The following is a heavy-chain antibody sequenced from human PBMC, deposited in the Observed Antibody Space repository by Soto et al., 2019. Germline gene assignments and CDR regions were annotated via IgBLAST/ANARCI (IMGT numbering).Heavy chain of an antibody. V-gene: IGHV3-33*01. J-gene: IGHJ4*02. CDR3: ARDSADYYDSSGYYYNFDY. Sequence: GGSLRLSCAASGFTFSSYGMHWFRQAPGKGLEWVAVIWYDGSNKYYADSVKGRFTISRDNSKNTLYLQMNSLRAEDTAVYYCARDSADYYDSSGYYYNFDYWGQRTLVTVSS. CDR2: IWYDGSNK. D-gene: IGHD3-22*01. CDR1: GFTFSSYG.